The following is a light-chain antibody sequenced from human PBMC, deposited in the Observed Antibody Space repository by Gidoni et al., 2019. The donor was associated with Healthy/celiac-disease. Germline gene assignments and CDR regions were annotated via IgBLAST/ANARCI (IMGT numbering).Light chain of an antibody. CDR3: QQSYSTPFT. CDR2: ASS. Sequence: DIQMTQSPSALSASVGDRVTITCRASQSISSYLNWYQQKPGKAPKLLSYASSSLQSGVPSRFSGSGSGTEFTLTISSLQPEDCANYYCQQSYSTPFTFGPGTKVDIK. J-gene: IGKJ3*01. CDR1: QSISSY. V-gene: IGKV1-39*01.